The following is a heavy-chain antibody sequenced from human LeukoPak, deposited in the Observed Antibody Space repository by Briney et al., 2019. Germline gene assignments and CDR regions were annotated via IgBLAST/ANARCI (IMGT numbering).Heavy chain of an antibody. CDR2: INTDESNT. Sequence: GGPLRLSCAASGFAFSSSWMSWVRQAPGEGLLWVSRINTDESNTGYADSVKGRFTISRDNAKNTLYLQMNSLRVEDTAVYYCVSGFLSLAKTNYWGQGTLVTVSS. V-gene: IGHV3-74*01. CDR1: GFAFSSSW. J-gene: IGHJ4*02. CDR3: VSGFLSLAKTNY. D-gene: IGHD3-3*01.